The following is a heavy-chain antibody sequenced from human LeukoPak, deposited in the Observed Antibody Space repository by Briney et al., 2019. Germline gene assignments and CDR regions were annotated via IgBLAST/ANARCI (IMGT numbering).Heavy chain of an antibody. CDR3: ARVDYGDYVGAFDI. Sequence: SQTLSLTCTVSGGSSSSVDYYWSWIRQPPGKGLEWIGYIYYTGSTYYNPSLKSRITISIDTSKNQFSLKLSSVTAAATAVYYCARVDYGDYVGAFDIWGPGTMVTVSS. V-gene: IGHV4-30-4*01. D-gene: IGHD4-17*01. CDR1: GGSSSSVDYY. CDR2: IYYTGST. J-gene: IGHJ3*02.